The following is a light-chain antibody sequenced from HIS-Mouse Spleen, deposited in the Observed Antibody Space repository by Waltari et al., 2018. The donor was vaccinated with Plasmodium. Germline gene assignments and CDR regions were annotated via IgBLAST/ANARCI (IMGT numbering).Light chain of an antibody. V-gene: IGLV3-10*01. Sequence: SYELTQPPSVSVSPGQTARITCSGDALPKKYAYWYQQKSDQAPVLVIYEDSNRPSGCPGSCPGPSSGTMATLTISGAQVEDEADYYCYSTDSSGNHRVFGGGTKLTVL. CDR2: EDS. CDR1: ALPKKY. CDR3: YSTDSSGNHRV. J-gene: IGLJ3*02.